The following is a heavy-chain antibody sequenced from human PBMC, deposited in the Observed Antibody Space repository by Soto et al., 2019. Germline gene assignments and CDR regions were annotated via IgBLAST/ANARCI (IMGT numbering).Heavy chain of an antibody. CDR3: ARPLDSWGEPHYFDS. Sequence: GESLKISCHASGYTFSINWIGWVRQMPGKGLEWMGIIYPGDSETRYSPSFQGHVTISADRSFNTAYLQWSSLQASDTAMYYCARPLDSWGEPHYFDSWGQGTMVTVSS. J-gene: IGHJ4*02. V-gene: IGHV5-51*01. D-gene: IGHD3-16*01. CDR2: IYPGDSET. CDR1: GYTFSINW.